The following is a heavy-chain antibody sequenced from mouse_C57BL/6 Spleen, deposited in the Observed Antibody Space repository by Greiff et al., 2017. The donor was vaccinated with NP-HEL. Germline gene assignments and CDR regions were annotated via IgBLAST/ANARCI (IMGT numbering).Heavy chain of an antibody. CDR2: IWSGGST. CDR1: GFSLTSYG. CDR3: ARGAIYYDYDGLFDY. V-gene: IGHV2-2*01. D-gene: IGHD2-4*01. Sequence: VQLQQSGPGLVQPSQSLSITCTVSGFSLTSYGVHWVRQSPGQGLEWLGVIWSGGSTDYNAAFISRLSISKDNSKSQVFFKMNSLQADDTAIYYCARGAIYYDYDGLFDYWGQGTTLSVST. J-gene: IGHJ2*01.